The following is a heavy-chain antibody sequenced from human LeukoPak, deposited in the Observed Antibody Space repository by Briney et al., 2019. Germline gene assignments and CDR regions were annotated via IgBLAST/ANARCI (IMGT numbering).Heavy chain of an antibody. Sequence: PGGSLRLSCAASGFKFSNYAMHWVRQAPGKGLEWVSAISGSGGSTYYADSVKGRFTISRDNSKNTLYLQMNSLRAEDTAVYYCAKGKYSSGRDNWFDPWGQGTLVTVSS. D-gene: IGHD6-19*01. V-gene: IGHV3-23*01. J-gene: IGHJ5*02. CDR1: GFKFSNYA. CDR3: AKGKYSSGRDNWFDP. CDR2: ISGSGGST.